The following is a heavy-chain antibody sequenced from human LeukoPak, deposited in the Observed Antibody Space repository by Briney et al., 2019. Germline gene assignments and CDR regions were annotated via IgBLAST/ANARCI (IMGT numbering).Heavy chain of an antibody. V-gene: IGHV3-64*02. D-gene: IGHD3-10*01. CDR2: ISSNGRST. Sequence: AGGSLRLSCAASGFTFSRYTMHWVRQAPGKRLEYFSAISSNGRSTYYADSVKGRFTLSRDNSKNTLYLQMCSLRIEDTAVYYWARELDGSGSCDYWGQRTLVTVSS. CDR1: GFTFSRYT. CDR3: ARELDGSGSCDY. J-gene: IGHJ4*02.